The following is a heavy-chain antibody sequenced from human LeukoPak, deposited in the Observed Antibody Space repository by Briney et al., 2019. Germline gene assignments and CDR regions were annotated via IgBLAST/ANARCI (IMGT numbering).Heavy chain of an antibody. D-gene: IGHD2-2*01. CDR2: IYYSGST. V-gene: IGHV4-59*01. CDR1: GGSISSYY. Sequence: PSETLSLTCIVSGGSISSYYWSWIRQPPGKGLEWIGYIYYSGSTNYNPSLKSRVTISVDTSKNQFSLKLSSVTAADTAVYYCARGELGYCSSTSCSWFDPWGQGTLVTVSS. J-gene: IGHJ5*02. CDR3: ARGELGYCSSTSCSWFDP.